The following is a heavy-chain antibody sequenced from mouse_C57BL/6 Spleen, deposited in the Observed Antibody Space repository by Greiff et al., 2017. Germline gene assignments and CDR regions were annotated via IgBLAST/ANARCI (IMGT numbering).Heavy chain of an antibody. CDR3: AREDYGSSPYFDY. J-gene: IGHJ2*01. Sequence: EVKLQESGPGLVKPSQSLSLTCSVTGYSITSGYYWNWIRQFPGNKLEWMGYISYDGSNNYNPSLKNRISITRDTSKNQFFLKLNSVTTEDTATYYCAREDYGSSPYFDYWGQGTTLTVSS. V-gene: IGHV3-6*01. CDR2: ISYDGSN. D-gene: IGHD1-1*01. CDR1: GYSITSGYY.